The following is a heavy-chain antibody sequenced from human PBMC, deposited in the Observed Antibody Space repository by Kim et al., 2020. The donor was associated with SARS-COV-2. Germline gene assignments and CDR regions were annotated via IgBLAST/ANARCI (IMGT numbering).Heavy chain of an antibody. CDR3: TRTISAAY. D-gene: IGHD3-3*01. J-gene: IGHJ4*02. CDR2: GETT. V-gene: IGHV3-49*02. Sequence: GETTEYAASVKGRFTISRDDSKSNAYLQMNSLKTEDTAVYYCTRTISAAYWGQGTLVTVSS.